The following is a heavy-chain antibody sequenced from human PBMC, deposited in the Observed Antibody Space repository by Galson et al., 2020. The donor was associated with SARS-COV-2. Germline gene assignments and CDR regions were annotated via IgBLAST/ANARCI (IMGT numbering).Heavy chain of an antibody. CDR3: AKDIWPTITPAWED. Sequence: SLKISCAASGFTFDDYAMHWVRQAPGKGLEWVSGISWNSGSIGYADSVKGRFTISRDNAKNSLYLQMNSLRAEDTALYYCAKDIWPTITPAWEDWGQGTLVTVSS. V-gene: IGHV3-9*01. J-gene: IGHJ4*02. D-gene: IGHD5-12*01. CDR2: ISWNSGSI. CDR1: GFTFDDYA.